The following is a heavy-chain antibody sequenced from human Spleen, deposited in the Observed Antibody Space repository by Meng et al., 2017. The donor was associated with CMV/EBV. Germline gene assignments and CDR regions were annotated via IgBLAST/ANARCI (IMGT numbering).Heavy chain of an antibody. CDR2: IFTSGST. Sequence: QVQLQESCPGLWKPSETLSLTCIGSGDSIGTYYWTWIRQPAGKGLEWIGHIFTSGSTNYNPSLKSRVTMSIDPSKNQFSLKLSSVTAADTAVYYCARGAHYYPRYFDYWGQGALVTVFS. CDR1: GDSIGTYY. D-gene: IGHD3-10*01. CDR3: ARGAHYYPRYFDY. V-gene: IGHV4-4*07. J-gene: IGHJ4*02.